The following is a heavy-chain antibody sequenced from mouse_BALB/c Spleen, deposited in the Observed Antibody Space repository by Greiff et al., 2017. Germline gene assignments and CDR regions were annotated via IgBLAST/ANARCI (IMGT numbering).Heavy chain of an antibody. D-gene: IGHD2-3*01. J-gene: IGHJ2*01. Sequence: EVQLQQSGPELVKPGASVKISCKASGYSFTGYFMNWVMQSHGKSLQWIGRINPYNGDTFYNQKFKGKATLTVDKSSSTAHMELRSLASEDSAVYDCARSREWLLDYWGQGTTLTVSS. CDR2: INPYNGDT. CDR3: ARSREWLLDY. V-gene: IGHV1-20*02. CDR1: GYSFTGYF.